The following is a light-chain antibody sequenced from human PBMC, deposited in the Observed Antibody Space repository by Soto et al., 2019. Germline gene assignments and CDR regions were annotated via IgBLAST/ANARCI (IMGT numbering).Light chain of an antibody. Sequence: DIQMTQSPSSLSASVGDRVTITCRASQNISKYLNWYQQRAGKAPNLLIYSVSTLESWVPSRFSCSGSGTDFTLTVSSLQPEDFGSYYCQKSYSTAWTFGQGTRVDIK. J-gene: IGKJ1*01. CDR3: QKSYSTAWT. CDR1: QNISKY. V-gene: IGKV1-39*01. CDR2: SVS.